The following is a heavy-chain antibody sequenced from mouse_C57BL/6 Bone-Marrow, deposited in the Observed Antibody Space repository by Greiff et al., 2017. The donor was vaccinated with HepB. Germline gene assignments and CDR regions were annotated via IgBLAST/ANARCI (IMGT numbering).Heavy chain of an antibody. J-gene: IGHJ4*01. CDR3: TTVVAHYYAMDY. V-gene: IGHV14-4*01. D-gene: IGHD1-1*01. CDR1: GFNIKDDY. CDR2: IDPENGDT. Sequence: EVKLMESGAELVRPGASVKLSCTASGFNIKDDYMHWVKQRPEQGLAWIGWIDPENGDTEYASKFQGKATITADTSSNTAYLQLSSLTSEDTAVYYCTTVVAHYYAMDYWGQGTSVTVSS.